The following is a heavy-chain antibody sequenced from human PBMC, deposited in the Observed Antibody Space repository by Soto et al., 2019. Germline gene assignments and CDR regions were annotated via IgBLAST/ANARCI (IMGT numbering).Heavy chain of an antibody. J-gene: IGHJ5*02. CDR3: ASWADPSQDFWGDPVRWFDP. CDR1: GGSISSGGYY. D-gene: IGHD3-3*01. V-gene: IGHV4-31*03. CDR2: IYYSGST. Sequence: QVQLQESGPGLVKPSQTLSLTCTVSGGSISSGGYYWSWIRQHPGKGLEWIGYIYYSGSTYYNPSLKSRVTISVDTSKNQFPLKLSSVTAADTAVYYCASWADPSQDFWGDPVRWFDPWGQGTLVTVSS.